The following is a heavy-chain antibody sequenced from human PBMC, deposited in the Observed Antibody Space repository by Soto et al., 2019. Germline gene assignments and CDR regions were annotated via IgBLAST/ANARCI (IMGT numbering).Heavy chain of an antibody. D-gene: IGHD6-13*01. CDR2: IIPIFGTA. V-gene: IGHV1-69*13. J-gene: IGHJ4*02. CDR1: GGTFSSYA. Sequence: SVKFSCKASGGTFSSYAISWVRQAPGQGLEWMGGIIPIFGTANYAQKFQGRVTITADESTSTAYMELSSLRSEDTAVYYCARVGIPIAAAGRDYFDYWGQGTLVTVSS. CDR3: ARVGIPIAAAGRDYFDY.